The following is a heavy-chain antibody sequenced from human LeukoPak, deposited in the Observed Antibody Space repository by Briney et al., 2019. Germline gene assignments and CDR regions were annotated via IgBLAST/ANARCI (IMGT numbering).Heavy chain of an antibody. J-gene: IGHJ6*02. CDR2: TYYRSKWYN. CDR3: ARERNGIAAADDYYYYGMDV. D-gene: IGHD6-13*01. V-gene: IGHV6-1*01. CDR1: GDSVSSNSAA. Sequence: SQTLSLTCAISGDSVSSNSAAWNWIRQSPSRGLEWLGRTYYRSKWYNDYAVPVKSRITINPDTSKNQFSLRLNSVTPEDTAVYYCARERNGIAAADDYYYYGMDVWGQGTTVTVSS.